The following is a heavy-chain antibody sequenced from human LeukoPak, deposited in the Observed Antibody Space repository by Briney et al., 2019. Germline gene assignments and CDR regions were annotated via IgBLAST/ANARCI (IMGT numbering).Heavy chain of an antibody. CDR3: AKEGRYFDWSDFDY. J-gene: IGHJ4*02. CDR1: GFTFSGSA. CDR2: ISGSGGST. Sequence: GGSLRLSCAASGFTFSGSALHWVRQAPGKGLEWVSAISGSGGSTYYADSVKGRFTISRDNSKNTLYLQMNSLRAEDTAVYYCAKEGRYFDWSDFDYWGQGTLVTVSS. D-gene: IGHD3-9*01. V-gene: IGHV3-23*01.